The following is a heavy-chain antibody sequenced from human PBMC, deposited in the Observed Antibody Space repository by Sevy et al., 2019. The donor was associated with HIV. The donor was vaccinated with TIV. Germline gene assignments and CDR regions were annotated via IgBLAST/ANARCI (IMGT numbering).Heavy chain of an antibody. CDR1: GFTFRSYD. J-gene: IGHJ4*02. Sequence: GGSLRLSCAASGFTFRSYDMHWVRQAPGKGLEWVAIVRYDGGNEQYADSVKGRFTISRDNSRNTLHLQMNSLRAGDTAVYYCAKHIAYCGGDCYPPLYYFDYWGQGTLVTVSS. D-gene: IGHD2-21*02. CDR2: VRYDGGNE. CDR3: AKHIAYCGGDCYPPLYYFDY. V-gene: IGHV3-30*02.